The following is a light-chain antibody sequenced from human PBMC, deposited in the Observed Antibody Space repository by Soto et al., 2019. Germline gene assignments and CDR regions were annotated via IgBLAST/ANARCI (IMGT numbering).Light chain of an antibody. J-gene: IGKJ2*01. Sequence: EIVLTQSPGTLSLSPGERATLSCRASQSVSSSYLAWYQQKPGQAPRLLLYGASSRATGIPDRFSGSGSGTDCTLTISRLEPEDFAVYYCQQYGSSPYTFGHGTKLEIK. CDR2: GAS. V-gene: IGKV3-20*01. CDR3: QQYGSSPYT. CDR1: QSVSSSY.